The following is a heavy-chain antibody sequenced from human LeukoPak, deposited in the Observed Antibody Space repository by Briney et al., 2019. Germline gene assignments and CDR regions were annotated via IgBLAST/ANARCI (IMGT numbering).Heavy chain of an antibody. CDR1: GFTFSSHT. V-gene: IGHV3-30*10. J-gene: IGHJ4*02. CDR2: MTSDGSKI. CDR3: EREGFGSSGGHDY. D-gene: IGHD6-6*01. Sequence: GGSLRLSCAASGFTFSSHTMHWVRQAPGKGLEWVAVMTSDGSKIFYIDSVKGRFTISRDNSRGMVYLQMNSLKVEDTAVYFCEREGFGSSGGHDYWGQGTLVTVSS.